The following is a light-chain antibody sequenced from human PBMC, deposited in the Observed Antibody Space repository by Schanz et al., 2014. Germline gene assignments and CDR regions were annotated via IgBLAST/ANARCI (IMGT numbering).Light chain of an antibody. J-gene: IGLJ2*01. Sequence: QSALTQPASVSGSPGQSITISCTATTSDVGSFNLVSWYQQHPGKAPKVILYEGNKRPSGVSNRFSGRFSGSNSVNTASLXXXXXXSEDEADYYCCSYTGSGMLFGGGTKLTVL. CDR1: TSDVGSFNL. CDR3: CSYTGSGML. V-gene: IGLV2-23*01. CDR2: EGN.